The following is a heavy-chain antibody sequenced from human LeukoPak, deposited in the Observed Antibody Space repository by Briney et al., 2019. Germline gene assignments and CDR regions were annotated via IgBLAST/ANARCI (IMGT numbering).Heavy chain of an antibody. V-gene: IGHV3-23*01. CDR3: ATYSSSWYCFDY. CDR2: ISGSGGST. J-gene: IGHJ4*02. D-gene: IGHD6-13*01. CDR1: GFTFSSYA. Sequence: GRSLRLSCAASGFTFSSYAMSWVRQAPGKGREWVSAISGSGGSTYYADSVKGRFTISRDNSKNTLYLQMNSLRAEDTAVYYCATYSSSWYCFDYWGQGTLVTVSS.